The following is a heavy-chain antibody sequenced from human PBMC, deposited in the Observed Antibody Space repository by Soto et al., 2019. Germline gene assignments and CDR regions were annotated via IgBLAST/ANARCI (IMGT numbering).Heavy chain of an antibody. CDR3: ARDRDYGGYGGGGLLFDY. Sequence: SETLSLTCTVSGGSISSGGYYWSWILQHPGKGLEWIGYIYYSGSTYYNPSLKSRVTISVDTSKNQFSLKLSSVTAADTAVYYCARDRDYGGYGGGGLLFDYWGQGTLVTVSS. D-gene: IGHD4-17*01. J-gene: IGHJ4*02. V-gene: IGHV4-31*03. CDR1: GGSISSGGYY. CDR2: IYYSGST.